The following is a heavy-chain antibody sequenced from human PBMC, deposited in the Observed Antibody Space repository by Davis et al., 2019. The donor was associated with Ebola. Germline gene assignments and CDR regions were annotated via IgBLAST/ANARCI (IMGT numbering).Heavy chain of an antibody. V-gene: IGHV4-34*01. Sequence: SETLSLTCAVYGGSFSGYYWSWSRQPPGKGLEWIGEINHSGSTNYNPSLKIRVTISVDTSKNQFSLKLRSVTAADTAVYYCARQGWSGYSLRHWLDPWGRGTLVTVS. D-gene: IGHD3-3*01. CDR1: GGSFSGYY. CDR3: ARQGWSGYSLRHWLDP. CDR2: INHSGST. J-gene: IGHJ5*02.